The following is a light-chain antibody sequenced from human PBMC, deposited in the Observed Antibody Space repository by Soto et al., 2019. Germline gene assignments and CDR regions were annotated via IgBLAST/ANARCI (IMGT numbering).Light chain of an antibody. Sequence: QSVLTQPPSASAAPGQKVTISCSGSNSNIGNNYVSWYQQLPGTAPRLLIYDNNKRPSGIPDRFSGSKSGTSATLGITGLQTGDEADYYCGTWDSRMTAYVFGTGTKVTVL. CDR2: DNN. CDR1: NSNIGNNY. V-gene: IGLV1-51*01. J-gene: IGLJ1*01. CDR3: GTWDSRMTAYV.